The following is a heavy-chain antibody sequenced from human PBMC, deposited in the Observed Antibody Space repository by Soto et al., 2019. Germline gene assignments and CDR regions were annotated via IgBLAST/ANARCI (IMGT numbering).Heavy chain of an antibody. CDR3: ARHGDSIRNYFDY. D-gene: IGHD3-22*01. V-gene: IGHV4-59*08. CDR1: GVSISSYY. Sequence: PSETLSLTCTVSGVSISSYYWSWIRQPPGKGLEWIGNIYYSGSTNHNPYLESRVTISRDTSRNQFSLKLSSVTAADTAVYYCARHGDSIRNYFDYWGQGTLVAVSS. CDR2: IYYSGST. J-gene: IGHJ4*02.